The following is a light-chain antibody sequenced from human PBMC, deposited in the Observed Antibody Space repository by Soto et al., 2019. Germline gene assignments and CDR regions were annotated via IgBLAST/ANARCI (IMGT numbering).Light chain of an antibody. CDR1: QSVSNH. J-gene: IGKJ1*01. CDR3: QQYDNWPPWT. CDR2: GAS. Sequence: EIVMTQSPATLSVSPGERATLSCRASQSVSNHLAWYQQKPGQAPRLLIYGASTRATGIPARFGGSGSGTAFTLTISSLQSEDFAVYYCQQYDNWPPWTVGQGTKVEIK. V-gene: IGKV3-15*01.